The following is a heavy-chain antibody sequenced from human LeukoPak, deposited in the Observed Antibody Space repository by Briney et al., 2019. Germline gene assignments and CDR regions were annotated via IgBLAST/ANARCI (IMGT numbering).Heavy chain of an antibody. CDR1: GLTVRDFW. J-gene: IGHJ4*02. Sequence: GGSLRLSWAASGLTVRDFWMHLGRQPPGKGLVWVALVKGDGGTTIYADSVKGRFTISRDNANNTLYLQMNSLRADDSGVYYCATGHSYGYDYWGQGVLVTVSS. V-gene: IGHV3-74*01. CDR2: VKGDGGTT. D-gene: IGHD5-18*01. CDR3: ATGHSYGYDY.